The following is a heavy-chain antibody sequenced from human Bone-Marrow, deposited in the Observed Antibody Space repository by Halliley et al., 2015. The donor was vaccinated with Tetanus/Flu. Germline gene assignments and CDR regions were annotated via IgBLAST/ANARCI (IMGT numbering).Heavy chain of an antibody. CDR2: ISTSSSFL. V-gene: IGHV3-21*01. D-gene: IGHD2-2*01. Sequence: LEWVSSISTSSSFLYPADSVKGRFTISRDNTENSLFLQMNSLREEDTAVYYCARGTSRSLFDYWGQGTLVTVSS. CDR3: ARGTSRSLFDY. J-gene: IGHJ4*02.